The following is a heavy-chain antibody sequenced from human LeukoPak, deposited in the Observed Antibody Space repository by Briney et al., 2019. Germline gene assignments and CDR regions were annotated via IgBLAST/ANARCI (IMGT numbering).Heavy chain of an antibody. CDR3: ARRGFWSGYSKRRSDAFDI. D-gene: IGHD3-3*01. J-gene: IGHJ3*02. CDR1: GFTFSNYG. CDR2: ISGSGGNT. Sequence: GGSLRLSCAASGFTFSNYGMSWVRQAPGKGLEWVSTISGSGGNTYYADSVRGRFTISRDTSKNTLYLQMNSLRAEDTAVYYCARRGFWSGYSKRRSDAFDIWGQGTMVTVSS. V-gene: IGHV3-23*01.